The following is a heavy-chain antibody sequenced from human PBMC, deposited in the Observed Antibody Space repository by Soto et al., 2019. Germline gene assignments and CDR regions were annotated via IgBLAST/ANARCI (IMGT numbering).Heavy chain of an antibody. CDR2: IYHSGST. D-gene: IGHD6-6*01. CDR1: GGSISSGGYS. CDR3: ARAVAARRGGWFDP. J-gene: IGHJ5*02. V-gene: IGHV4-30-2*01. Sequence: QLQLQESGSGLVKPSQTLSLTCAVSGGSISSGGYSWSWIRQPPGKGLEWIGYIYHSGSTYYNPSLKSRVTISVDRSKNQFFLKLSSVTAADTAVYYCARAVAARRGGWFDPWGQGTLVTVSS.